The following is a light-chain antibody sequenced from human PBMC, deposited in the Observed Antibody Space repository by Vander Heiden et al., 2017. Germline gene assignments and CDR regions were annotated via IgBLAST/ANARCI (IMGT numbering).Light chain of an antibody. V-gene: IGKV1-8*01. Sequence: TRITQFPSSLSASTEDRVAITCRASQGINTYLAWYQEKAGKAPKLLIYAASTLQSGVPSRFSGSGSGTDFTLTISRLQSEDSATYYCLQYYAYPQTFGQGTKVEI. J-gene: IGKJ1*01. CDR2: AAS. CDR3: LQYYAYPQT. CDR1: QGINTY.